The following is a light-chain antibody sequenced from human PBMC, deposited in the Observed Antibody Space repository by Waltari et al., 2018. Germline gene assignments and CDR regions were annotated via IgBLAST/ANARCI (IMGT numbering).Light chain of an antibody. CDR2: GAS. CDR3: LQCAASSWS. J-gene: IGKJ1*01. V-gene: IGKV1-5*03. CDR1: QSVSHW. Sequence: DTQMTQSPANLSAYVGDRVTITCRASQSVSHWLAWYQQKPGKAPKLLIYGASGLESGVPSRFSGSGYGTEFTLTINNLQPDDSATYYCLQCAASSWSFGQGTKVEIK.